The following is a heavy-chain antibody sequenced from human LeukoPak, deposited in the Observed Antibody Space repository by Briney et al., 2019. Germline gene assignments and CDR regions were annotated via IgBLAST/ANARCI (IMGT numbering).Heavy chain of an antibody. Sequence: GASVKVSCKASGYTFTSYDINWVRQATGQGLEWRGWMNPNSGNTGYAQKFQGRVTMTRNTSISTAYMELSSLRSEDTAVYYCARGWPDELAYCGGGCSPYGMDVWGKGTTVTVSS. CDR3: ARGWPDELAYCGGGCSPYGMDV. J-gene: IGHJ6*04. CDR1: GYTFTSYD. D-gene: IGHD2-21*02. CDR2: MNPNSGNT. V-gene: IGHV1-8*01.